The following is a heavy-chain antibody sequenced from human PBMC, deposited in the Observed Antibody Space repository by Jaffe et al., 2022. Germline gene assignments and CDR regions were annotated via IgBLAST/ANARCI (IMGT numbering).Heavy chain of an antibody. Sequence: DVQLWESGGGLVQPGGSLRLSCAASGFTFRNHAMNWVRQAPGKGLEWVSAISGSGATTYYADSVKGRFTISRDNSKNTLYVQMDSLTAEDTALYYCAKEASSSAYYYYYYMDVWGKGTTVTVSS. J-gene: IGHJ6*03. CDR3: AKEASSSAYYYYYYMDV. CDR1: GFTFRNHA. CDR2: ISGSGATT. V-gene: IGHV3-23*01. D-gene: IGHD6-25*01.